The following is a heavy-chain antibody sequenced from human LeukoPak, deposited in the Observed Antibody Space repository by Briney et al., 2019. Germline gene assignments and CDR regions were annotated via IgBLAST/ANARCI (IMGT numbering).Heavy chain of an antibody. J-gene: IGHJ4*02. D-gene: IGHD3-3*01. V-gene: IGHV3-7*01. Sequence: GGSLRLSCAASGFTFSSYWMSWVRQAPGKGLEWVANIKQDGSEKYYVDSVKGRFTISRDNAKNSLYLQMNSLRAEDTAVYYCARDTLRFEVARAFDYWGQGTLVTVSS. CDR3: ARDTLRFEVARAFDY. CDR1: GFTFSSYW. CDR2: IKQDGSEK.